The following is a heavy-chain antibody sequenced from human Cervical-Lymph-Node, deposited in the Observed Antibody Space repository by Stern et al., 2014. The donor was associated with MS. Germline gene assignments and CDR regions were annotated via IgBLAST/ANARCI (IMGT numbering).Heavy chain of an antibody. CDR2: ISYSGSS. Sequence: QVQLQESGPRLVRPSQTLSLTCTVSGGSITSDDHYWSWVRQPPGKGLEWLGSISYSGSSYFNPSLKSRATMSVDTSKNQFSLKLKSVTAADTAMYYCARTDILLLDYWGQGALVTVSS. D-gene: IGHD3-22*01. CDR3: ARTDILLLDY. V-gene: IGHV4-30-4*01. J-gene: IGHJ4*02. CDR1: GGSITSDDHY.